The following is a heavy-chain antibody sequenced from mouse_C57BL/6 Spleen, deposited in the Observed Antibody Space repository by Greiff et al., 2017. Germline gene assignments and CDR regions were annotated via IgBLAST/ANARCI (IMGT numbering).Heavy chain of an antibody. CDR2: IYPGDGDT. Sequence: QVQLKESGPELVKPGASVKISCKASGYAFSSSWMNWVKQRPGKGLEWIGRIYPGDGDTNYNGKFKGKATLTADKSSSTAYMQLSSLTSEDSAVYFCARENDGYIDYWGQGTTLTVSS. CDR1: GYAFSSSW. J-gene: IGHJ2*01. CDR3: ARENDGYIDY. D-gene: IGHD2-3*01. V-gene: IGHV1-82*01.